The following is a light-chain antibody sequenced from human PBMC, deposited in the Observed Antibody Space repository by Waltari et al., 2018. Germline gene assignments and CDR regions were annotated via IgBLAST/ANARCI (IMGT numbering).Light chain of an antibody. CDR2: YDS. Sequence: SYVLTQPPSVSVAPGETARLTGGGNTIERKSVQWYRQRPGQAPVMVISYDSDRPPGIPDRLSGSNSGNTATLTISRVEAGDEADYYCQVWDANTDPGVFGTGTEVTVL. CDR1: TIERKS. CDR3: QVWDANTDPGV. J-gene: IGLJ1*01. V-gene: IGLV3-21*01.